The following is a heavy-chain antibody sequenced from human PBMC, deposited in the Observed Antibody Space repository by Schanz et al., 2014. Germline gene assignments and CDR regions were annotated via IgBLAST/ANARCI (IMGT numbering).Heavy chain of an antibody. Sequence: QVQLVQSGAEVKKPGASVKVSCKASGYTFTSYGISWVRQAPGQGLEWMGWINAANGNTRYSQKFQGRVTITRDTSASTAYMELSSLRSEDTAVYYCAGIYCSSTSCYTGYYYMDVWGRGTTDTDSS. D-gene: IGHD2-2*02. V-gene: IGHV1-18*01. CDR3: AGIYCSSTSCYTGYYYMDV. CDR1: GYTFTSYG. CDR2: INAANGNT. J-gene: IGHJ6*03.